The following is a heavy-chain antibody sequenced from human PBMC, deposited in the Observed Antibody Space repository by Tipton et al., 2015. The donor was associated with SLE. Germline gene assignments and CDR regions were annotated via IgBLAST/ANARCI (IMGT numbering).Heavy chain of an antibody. D-gene: IGHD6-19*01. J-gene: IGHJ4*02. CDR1: DGSISDYY. Sequence: TLSLTCTVSDGSISDYYWTWIRQPAGEGLEWIGRIYASGSTNYNPSFRSRAAMSVDTSKSHFSLKLSSLPAADSPVYYCARDSRTVAGTFDSWGQGTLV. CDR3: ARDSRTVAGTFDS. CDR2: IYASGST. V-gene: IGHV4-4*07.